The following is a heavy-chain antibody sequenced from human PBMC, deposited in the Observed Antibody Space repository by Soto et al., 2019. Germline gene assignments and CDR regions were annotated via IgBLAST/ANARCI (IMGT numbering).Heavy chain of an antibody. D-gene: IGHD3-9*01. J-gene: IGHJ4*02. CDR1: GYNFIDFH. Sequence: QVRLVQCGAEVKKPGASVKVSCEASGYNFIDFHIHWVRQAPGQGFEWMGRISPKSGGTNYAQKFEGRVTMTWDTSLNTAYMELSSLNSDDTAVYYCARPPGYISDWYYFDLWGQGTRVTVSS. CDR3: ARPPGYISDWYYFDL. V-gene: IGHV1-2*02. CDR2: ISPKSGGT.